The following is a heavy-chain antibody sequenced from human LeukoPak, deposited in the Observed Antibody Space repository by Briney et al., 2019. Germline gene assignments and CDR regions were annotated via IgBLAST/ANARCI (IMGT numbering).Heavy chain of an antibody. CDR1: GYTFTSYG. D-gene: IGHD3-9*01. Sequence: ASVKVSCKASGYTFTSYGLNWVRQAPGQRLQWMGWISAYNGHTNYAQTLQDRVTMTTDTSTSTAYMELRSLRSDDTAVYYCARCLRDILTGYYYYYAMDVWGQGTTVTVSS. V-gene: IGHV1-18*01. CDR2: ISAYNGHT. J-gene: IGHJ6*02. CDR3: ARCLRDILTGYYYYYAMDV.